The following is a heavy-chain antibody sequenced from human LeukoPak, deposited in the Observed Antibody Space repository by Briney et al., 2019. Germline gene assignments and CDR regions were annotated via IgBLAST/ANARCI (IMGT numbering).Heavy chain of an antibody. CDR3: ATGEGGRWLQLSPIFDY. D-gene: IGHD5-24*01. CDR2: FDPEDGET. CDR1: GYTLTELS. J-gene: IGHJ4*02. Sequence: ASVKVSCKVSGYTLTELSMHWVRHAPGKGLEWMGGFDPEDGETVYAQKFQGRVTMTEDTSTDTAYMELSTLRSEATAVYYCATGEGGRWLQLSPIFDYWGQGTLVTVSS. V-gene: IGHV1-24*01.